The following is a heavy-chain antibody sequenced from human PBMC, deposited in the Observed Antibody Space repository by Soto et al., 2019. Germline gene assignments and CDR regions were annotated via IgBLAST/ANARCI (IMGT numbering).Heavy chain of an antibody. Sequence: QVQLVQSGAEVKKPGSSVKVSCKASGDTFSKYAITWVRQAPGQGLEWMGGVIPLFGTTNYAQKFQGRVTITADESTTTAYMELSILRSEDTAVYYCVPLQPSTILGRPGMDVWGQGTTVTVSS. V-gene: IGHV1-69*01. D-gene: IGHD1-1*01. J-gene: IGHJ6*02. CDR1: GDTFSKYA. CDR2: VIPLFGTT. CDR3: VPLQPSTILGRPGMDV.